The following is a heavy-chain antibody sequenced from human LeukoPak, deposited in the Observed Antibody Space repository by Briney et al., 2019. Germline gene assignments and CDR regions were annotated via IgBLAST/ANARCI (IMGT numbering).Heavy chain of an antibody. D-gene: IGHD5-12*01. CDR3: AREVYSGYDGPDY. CDR2: IIPILGIA. J-gene: IGHJ4*02. Sequence: GSSVKVSCKASGGTFSSYAISWVRQAPGQGLEWMGRIIPILGIANYAQKFQGRVTITADKSTSTAYMELSSLRSEDTAVYYCAREVYSGYDGPDYWGQGTLVTVSS. CDR1: GGTFSSYA. V-gene: IGHV1-69*04.